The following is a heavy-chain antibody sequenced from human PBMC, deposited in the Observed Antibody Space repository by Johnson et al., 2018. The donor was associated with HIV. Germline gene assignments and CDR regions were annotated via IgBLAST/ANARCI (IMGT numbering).Heavy chain of an antibody. CDR1: GFTFSSYG. Sequence: QEQLVESGGGVVQPGGSLRLSCAASGFTFSSYGMHWVRQAPVKGLEWVAFIRYDGSNKYYADSVKGRFTISRDNSKNTLYLQMNSLRAEDTAVYYCAKDKPYGSGLLLGAFDIWGQGTMVTVSS. V-gene: IGHV3-30*02. CDR3: AKDKPYGSGLLLGAFDI. J-gene: IGHJ3*02. CDR2: IRYDGSNK. D-gene: IGHD3-10*01.